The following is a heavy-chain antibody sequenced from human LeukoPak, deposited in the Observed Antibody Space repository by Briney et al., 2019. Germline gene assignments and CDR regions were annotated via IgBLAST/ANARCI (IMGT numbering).Heavy chain of an antibody. CDR2: ISSSSSYI. Sequence: GGALRLSCAASGFTFSSYSMNWVRQAPGKGLEWVSSISSSSSYIYYADSVKGRFTISRDNAKNSLYLQMNSLRAEDTAVYYCARAITNYGYIFDCWGQGTLVTVSS. CDR3: ARAITNYGYIFDC. CDR1: GFTFSSYS. D-gene: IGHD5-18*01. J-gene: IGHJ4*02. V-gene: IGHV3-21*01.